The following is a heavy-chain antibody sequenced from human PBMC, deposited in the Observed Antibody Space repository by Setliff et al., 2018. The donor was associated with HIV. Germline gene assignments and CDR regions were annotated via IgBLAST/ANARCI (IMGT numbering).Heavy chain of an antibody. J-gene: IGHJ4*02. CDR2: IYYVGWS. CDR1: GGSLQGYY. D-gene: IGHD5-18*01. V-gene: IGHV4-4*07. Sequence: SETLSLTCSVSGGSLQGYYWSWIRQPAGKGLQWIGRIYYVGWSNYNPSLKSRVTMSVDTSKNQFSLRLSSVTAADTAVYYCARDQKGYSYGYFDSWGQGTLVTVSS. CDR3: ARDQKGYSYGYFDS.